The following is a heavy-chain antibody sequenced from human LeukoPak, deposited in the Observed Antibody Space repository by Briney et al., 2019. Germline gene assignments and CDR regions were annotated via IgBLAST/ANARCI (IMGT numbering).Heavy chain of an antibody. CDR3: ARSTAPPAPVDY. J-gene: IGHJ4*02. Sequence: GGSLRLSCAASGFTFSSYGMHWVRQAPGKGLEWVAVISYDGSNKYYADSVKGRFTISRDNSKNTLYLQMNSLRAEDTAVYYCARSTAPPAPVDYWGQGTLVTVSS. CDR2: ISYDGSNK. V-gene: IGHV3-30*03. D-gene: IGHD5-18*01. CDR1: GFTFSSYG.